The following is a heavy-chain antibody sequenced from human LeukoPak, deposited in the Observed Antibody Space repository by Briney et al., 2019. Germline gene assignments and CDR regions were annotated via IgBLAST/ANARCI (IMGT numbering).Heavy chain of an antibody. V-gene: IGHV3-64*01. CDR1: GFTFSSYS. D-gene: IGHD1-26*01. Sequence: GGSLRLSCAASGFTFSSYSMNWVRQAPGKGLEYVSAISSNGGSTYYANSAKGRFTISRDNSKNTLCLQMGSLRAEDMAVYYCARVGGGSYLYFDYWGQGTLVTVSS. CDR2: ISSNGGST. J-gene: IGHJ4*02. CDR3: ARVGGGSYLYFDY.